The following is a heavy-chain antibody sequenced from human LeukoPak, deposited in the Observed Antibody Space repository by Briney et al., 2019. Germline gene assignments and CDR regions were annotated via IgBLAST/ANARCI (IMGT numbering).Heavy chain of an antibody. CDR3: ARDLIAVAVDY. CDR1: GYTFTSYD. CDR2: INPNSGGT. D-gene: IGHD6-19*01. J-gene: IGHJ4*02. Sequence: RASVKVSCKASGYTFTSYDINWVRQAPGQGLEWMGWINPNSGGTNYAQKFQGRVTMTRDTSISTAYMELSRLRSDDTAVYYCARDLIAVAVDYWGQGTLVTVSS. V-gene: IGHV1-2*02.